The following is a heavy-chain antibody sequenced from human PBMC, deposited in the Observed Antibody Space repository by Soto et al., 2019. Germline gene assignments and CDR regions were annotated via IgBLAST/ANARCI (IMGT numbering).Heavy chain of an antibody. J-gene: IGHJ4*02. CDR3: ARAYDSSGYLNY. Sequence: GGSLRLSCAASGFTFSSYSMNWVRQAPGKGLEWVSSISSSSSYIYYADSVKGRFTISRDNAKNSLYLQMNSLRAEDTAVYYCARAYDSSGYLNYWGQGTLVTVSS. CDR2: ISSSSSYI. CDR1: GFTFSSYS. D-gene: IGHD3-22*01. V-gene: IGHV3-21*01.